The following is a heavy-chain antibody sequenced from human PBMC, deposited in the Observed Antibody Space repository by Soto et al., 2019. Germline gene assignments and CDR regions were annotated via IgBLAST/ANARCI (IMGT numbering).Heavy chain of an antibody. CDR3: ARHLSNHGLYFDY. D-gene: IGHD3-9*01. V-gene: IGHV4-59*08. CDR2: IYYSGST. CDR1: GGSISSYY. Sequence: SETLSLTCTVSGGSISSYYWSWIRQPPGKGLEWIGYIYYSGSTNYNPSLKSRVTISVDTSKNQFSLKLSSVTAADTAVYHSARHLSNHGLYFDYWGQETLVTVSS. J-gene: IGHJ4*02.